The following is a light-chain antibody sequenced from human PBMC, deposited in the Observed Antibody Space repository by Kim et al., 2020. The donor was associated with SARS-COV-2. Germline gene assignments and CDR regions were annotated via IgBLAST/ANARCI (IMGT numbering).Light chain of an antibody. V-gene: IGLV2-23*02. CDR2: EVS. J-gene: IGLJ2*01. Sequence: GQSTTISCTGTSSDVGSYNLVSWYQHHPGKAPKLMIYEVSKRPSGVSNRFSGSKSGNTASLTISGLQAEDEADYYCCSYAGSSTYVFGGGTQLTVL. CDR3: CSYAGSSTYV. CDR1: SSDVGSYNL.